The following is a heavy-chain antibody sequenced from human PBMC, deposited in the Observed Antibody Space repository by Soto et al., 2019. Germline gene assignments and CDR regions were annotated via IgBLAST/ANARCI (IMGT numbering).Heavy chain of an antibody. CDR3: ATQRLYCSSTSCYTTGFDY. J-gene: IGHJ4*02. V-gene: IGHV1-2*04. D-gene: IGHD2-2*02. CDR2: TNPNSGGT. Sequence: ASVKVSCKASGYTFTGYYMHWVRQAPGQGLEWMGWTNPNSGGTNYAQKFQGWVTMTRDTSISTAYMELSRLRSDDTAVYYCATQRLYCSSTSCYTTGFDYWGQGTLVTVSS. CDR1: GYTFTGYY.